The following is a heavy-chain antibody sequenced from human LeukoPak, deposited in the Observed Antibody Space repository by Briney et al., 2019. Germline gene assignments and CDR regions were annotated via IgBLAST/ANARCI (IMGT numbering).Heavy chain of an antibody. J-gene: IGHJ4*02. CDR1: GSTFSNYG. CDR2: ISSGGHSI. V-gene: IGHV3-48*04. CDR3: ARDSSVAAALDY. Sequence: GGSLRLSCAASGSTFSNYGMTWVRQAPGKGLEWVSYISSGGHSISYADSVKGRFTISRYNAKNSLYLQMNRLRAEDTAIYYCARDSSVAAALDYWGQGTLVTVSS. D-gene: IGHD6-13*01.